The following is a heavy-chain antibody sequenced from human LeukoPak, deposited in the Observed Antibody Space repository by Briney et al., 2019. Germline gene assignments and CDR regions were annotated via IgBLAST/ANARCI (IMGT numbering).Heavy chain of an antibody. J-gene: IGHJ4*02. CDR1: GFTFSSYA. CDR2: ISGSGGGT. V-gene: IGHV3-23*01. D-gene: IGHD2-2*01. CDR3: AKDACSSTSCYANYFDY. Sequence: GGSLRLSCAASGFTFSSYAMSWVRQAPGKGLEWVSGISGSGGGTDYADSVTGRFTISRDNSKNTLFPQMNSLRAEDTGVYYCAKDACSSTSCYANYFDYWAQGTLVTVSS.